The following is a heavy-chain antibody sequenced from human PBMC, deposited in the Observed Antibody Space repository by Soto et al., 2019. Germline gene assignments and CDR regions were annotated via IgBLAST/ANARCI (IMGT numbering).Heavy chain of an antibody. CDR1: GYTFTGYY. D-gene: IGHD6-13*01. CDR2: INPNSGGT. J-gene: IGHJ5*02. CDR3: ARGGGIAAAGREESNWFDP. V-gene: IGHV1-2*04. Sequence: ASVKVSCKASGYTFTGYYMHWVRQAPGQGLEWMGWINPNSGGTNYAQKFQGWVTMTRDTSISTAYMELSRLRSDDTAVYYCARGGGIAAAGREESNWFDPWGQGTLVTVS.